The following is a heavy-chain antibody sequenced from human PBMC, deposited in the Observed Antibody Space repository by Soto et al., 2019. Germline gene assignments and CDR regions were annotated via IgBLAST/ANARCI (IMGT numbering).Heavy chain of an antibody. CDR2: IYYSGST. CDR1: GGSISSYY. CDR3: ARHVPYCSDTSHCAYGMDV. Sequence: TSETLSLTCTASGGSISSYYWSWIRQPPGKGLEWIGYIYYSGSTNYNPSLKSRVTISVDTSKNQFSLKLSSVTAADTAVYYCARHVPYCSDTSHCAYGMDVWGQGTTVT. J-gene: IGHJ6*02. V-gene: IGHV4-59*08. D-gene: IGHD2-2*01.